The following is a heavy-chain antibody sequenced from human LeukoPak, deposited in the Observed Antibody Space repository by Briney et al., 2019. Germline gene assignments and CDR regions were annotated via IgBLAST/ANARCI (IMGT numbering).Heavy chain of an antibody. D-gene: IGHD4-23*01. CDR2: ISYDGSNK. J-gene: IGHJ4*02. V-gene: IGHV3-30*04. Sequence: PGGSLRLSCAASEFTFSSYAMHWVRQAPGKGLEWVAVISYDGSNKYYADSVKGRFTISRDNSKNTLYLQMNSLRAEDTAVYYCARDKTAYGGFDYWGQGTLVTVSS. CDR1: EFTFSSYA. CDR3: ARDKTAYGGFDY.